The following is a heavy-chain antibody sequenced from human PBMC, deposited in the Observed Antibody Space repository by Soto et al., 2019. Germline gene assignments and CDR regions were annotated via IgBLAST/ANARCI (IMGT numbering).Heavy chain of an antibody. D-gene: IGHD6-6*01. V-gene: IGHV1-69*01. J-gene: IGHJ4*02. Sequence: CKASGGTFSSYAISWVRQAPGQGLEWMGGIIPIFGTANYAQKFQGRVTITADESTSTAYMELSSLRSEDTAVYYCARVGSWQSIGFDYWGQGTLVTVSS. CDR1: GGTFSSYA. CDR2: IIPIFGTA. CDR3: ARVGSWQSIGFDY.